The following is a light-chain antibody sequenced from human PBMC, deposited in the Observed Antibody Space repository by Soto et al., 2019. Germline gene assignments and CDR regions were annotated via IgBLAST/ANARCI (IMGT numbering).Light chain of an antibody. CDR1: QRVSSY. V-gene: IGKV3-11*01. Sequence: EIVLTQSPATLSLSPGERATLSCRARQRVSSYLAWYQQKPGQAPRLLIYDTSNRAGGVPARFSGSGSATDFTLTINSLEPEDFSVSYCQQRSAWPLTFGGGTKVEIK. CDR3: QQRSAWPLT. CDR2: DTS. J-gene: IGKJ4*01.